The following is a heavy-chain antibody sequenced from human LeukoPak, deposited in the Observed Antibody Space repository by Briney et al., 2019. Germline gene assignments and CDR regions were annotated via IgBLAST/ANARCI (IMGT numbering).Heavy chain of an antibody. CDR1: RYTFTGYY. CDR3: AREDYSSSCPDY. J-gene: IGHJ4*02. CDR2: INPNSGGT. Sequence: ASVKVSCKASRYTFTGYYMHWVRQAPGQGLEWMGWINPNSGGTNYAQKFQGRVTMTRDTSISTAYMELSRLRSDDTAVYYCAREDYSSSCPDYWGQGTLVTVSS. V-gene: IGHV1-2*02. D-gene: IGHD6-13*01.